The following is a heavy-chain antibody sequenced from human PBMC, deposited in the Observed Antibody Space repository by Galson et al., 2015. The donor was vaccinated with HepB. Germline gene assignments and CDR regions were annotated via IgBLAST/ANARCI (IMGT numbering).Heavy chain of an antibody. CDR3: ARAAPLLRSSWYYYGSGDGEDYAMDI. D-gene: IGHD3-10*01. V-gene: IGHV4-31*03. CDR1: GGSNINGGYY. J-gene: IGHJ6*02. CDR2: IYYSGDT. Sequence: LSLTCTVSGGSNINGGYYWSWIRQCPEKGLEWIGYIYYSGDTYYNPSLKSRVSISVDMSKNQFSLKLNSVTAADAAVYYCARAAPLLRSSWYYYGSGDGEDYAMDIWGQGTAVTVSS.